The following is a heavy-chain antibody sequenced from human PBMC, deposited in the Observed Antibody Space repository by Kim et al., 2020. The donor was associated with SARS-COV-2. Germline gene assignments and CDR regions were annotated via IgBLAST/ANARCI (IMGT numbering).Heavy chain of an antibody. J-gene: IGHJ4*02. CDR3: ARESSRRADY. CDR2: RT. Sequence: RTFYADSVEARFTISRDNSKNPLFLQLNSLRAEDTALYYCARESSRRADYWGQGTLVTVSS. V-gene: IGHV3-23*01. D-gene: IGHD2-2*01.